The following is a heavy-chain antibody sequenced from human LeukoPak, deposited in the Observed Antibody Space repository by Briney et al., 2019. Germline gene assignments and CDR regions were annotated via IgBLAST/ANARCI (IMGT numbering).Heavy chain of an antibody. CDR1: GFTVSSNY. V-gene: IGHV3-53*01. Sequence: GGSLRLSCAASGFTVSSNYMSWVRQAPGKGLEWVSLIYSGGSTYYADSVKGRFTISRDNSKNTLYLQMNSLRAEDTAVYYCARDLLGWFGELTPADWGQGTLVTVSS. D-gene: IGHD3-10*01. CDR2: IYSGGST. J-gene: IGHJ4*02. CDR3: ARDLLGWFGELTPAD.